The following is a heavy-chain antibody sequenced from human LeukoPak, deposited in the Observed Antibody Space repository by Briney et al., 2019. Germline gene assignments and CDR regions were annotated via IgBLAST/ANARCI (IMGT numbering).Heavy chain of an antibody. CDR3: ARAYYDSSGYFDY. J-gene: IGHJ4*02. CDR2: IIPIFGTA. D-gene: IGHD3-22*01. Sequence: GASVKVSCKASGGTFSSYAISWVRQAPGQGLEWMGGIIPIFGTANYAQKFQGRVTITADKSTSTAYMELSSLRSEDTAVYYCARAYYDSSGYFDYWGQGTLVPVSS. CDR1: GGTFSSYA. V-gene: IGHV1-69*06.